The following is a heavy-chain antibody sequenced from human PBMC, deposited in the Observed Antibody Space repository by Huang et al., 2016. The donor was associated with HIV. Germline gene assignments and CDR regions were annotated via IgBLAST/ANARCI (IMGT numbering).Heavy chain of an antibody. CDR2: ISGSGLTT. CDR3: AKDSDYNWHHCDY. D-gene: IGHD1-1*01. Sequence: EVQLLESGGGLVQPGGSLRLSCAASGFTFNSYAMSWVRQAPGKGLAWVSTISGSGLTTYYADCVKGRFTISRDNSKNTLYLQINSLRAEDTAVYYCAKDSDYNWHHCDYWGQGNLVSVSS. J-gene: IGHJ4*02. V-gene: IGHV3-23*01. CDR1: GFTFNSYA.